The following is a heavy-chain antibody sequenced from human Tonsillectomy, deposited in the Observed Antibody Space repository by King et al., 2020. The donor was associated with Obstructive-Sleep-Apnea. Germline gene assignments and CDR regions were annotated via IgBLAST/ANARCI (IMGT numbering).Heavy chain of an antibody. Sequence: QLVQSGRGVVQPGRSLRLSCAASGFIFSNYAMHWVRQAPGKGLEWVAVISYDGSDVYYEDSVMGRFTISRDNSKNALYLQMNSLRVEDTAMYYCARDSFWSGYDDAFDVWGQGTVVTVSS. CDR2: ISYDGSDV. V-gene: IGHV3-30*04. CDR1: GFIFSNYA. J-gene: IGHJ3*01. CDR3: ARDSFWSGYDDAFDV. D-gene: IGHD3-3*01.